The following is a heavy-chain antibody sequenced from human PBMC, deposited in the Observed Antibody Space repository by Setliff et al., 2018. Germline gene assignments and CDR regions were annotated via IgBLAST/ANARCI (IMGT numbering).Heavy chain of an antibody. CDR2: ISVYNGDT. CDR1: GYTFRNYA. Sequence: ASVKVSCKASGYTFRNYAFAWVRQAPGQGLEWVGWISVYNGDTNYAQKFQGRVTLTTDTSTSTACMELRSLTSEDTALYYCAKDVGGGSLVGSSWYPTFPDYWGQGTLVTVSS. J-gene: IGHJ4*02. CDR3: AKDVGGGSLVGSSWYPTFPDY. V-gene: IGHV1-18*01. D-gene: IGHD6-13*01.